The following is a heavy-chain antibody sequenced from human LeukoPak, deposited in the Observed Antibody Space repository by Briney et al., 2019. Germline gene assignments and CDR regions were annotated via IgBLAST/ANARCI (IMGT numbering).Heavy chain of an antibody. J-gene: IGHJ4*02. D-gene: IGHD6-19*01. V-gene: IGHV1-18*01. CDR1: GYTFTSYG. CDR2: ISVYNGNT. Sequence: ASVKVSCKASGYTFTSYGISWVRQAPGQGLEWMGWISVYNGNTKYVQKLQGRVTMTTDTSTSTAYMELRSLRSDDTAVYYCARDVGYSSGWYGDYWGQGTLVTVSS. CDR3: ARDVGYSSGWYGDY.